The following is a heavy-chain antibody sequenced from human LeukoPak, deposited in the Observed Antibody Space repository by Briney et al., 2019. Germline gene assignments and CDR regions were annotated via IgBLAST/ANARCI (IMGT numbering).Heavy chain of an antibody. J-gene: IGHJ3*02. CDR1: GFTFSSYA. CDR2: ISGSGGST. CDR3: AKPTTVTTVLDAFDI. V-gene: IGHV3-23*01. Sequence: GGSLRLSCAASGFTFSSYAMSWVRQAPGKGLEWVSAISGSGGSTYHADSVKGRFTISRDNSKNTLYLQMNSLRAEDTAVYYCAKPTTVTTVLDAFDIWGQGTMVTVSS. D-gene: IGHD4-17*01.